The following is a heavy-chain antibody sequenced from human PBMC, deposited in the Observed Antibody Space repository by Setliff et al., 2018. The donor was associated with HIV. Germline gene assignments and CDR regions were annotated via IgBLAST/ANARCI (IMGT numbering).Heavy chain of an antibody. V-gene: IGHV3-49*04. CDR3: SRDVLTNNYYNYGMDV. CDR2: IRTKAYSGTT. CDR1: GFNFGEYA. J-gene: IGHJ6*02. D-gene: IGHD4-4*01. Sequence: GGSLRLSCSASGFNFGEYALSWVRQAPGKGLEWVAFIRTKAYSGTTEYAASVKDRFTISRDDSKSIAYLQMNSLKTEDSAVYYCSRDVLTNNYYNYGMDVWGQGTTVTVSS.